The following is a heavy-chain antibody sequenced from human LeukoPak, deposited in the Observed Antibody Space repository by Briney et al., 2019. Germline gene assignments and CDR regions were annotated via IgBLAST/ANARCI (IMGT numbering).Heavy chain of an antibody. D-gene: IGHD3-22*01. J-gene: IGHJ3*02. CDR2: IYYSGST. V-gene: IGHV4-59*01. CDR3: ARDRGGSYYDSSGSVTNI. CDR1: GGSISGYY. Sequence: SETLSLTCTVSGGSISGYYWNWIRQPPGKGLEWIGYIYYSGSTNYNPSLKSRVTISADTSKNQLSLKLSSVTAADTAIYYCARDRGGSYYDSSGSVTNIWGQGTMVTVSS.